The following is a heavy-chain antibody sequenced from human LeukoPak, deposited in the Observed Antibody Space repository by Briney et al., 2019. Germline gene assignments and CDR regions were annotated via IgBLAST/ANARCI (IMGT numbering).Heavy chain of an antibody. CDR1: GDSISSSY. CDR3: ARRVTEGIPVNEGNWFDP. Sequence: AETLSLTCTVSGDSISSSYWSCIRQSPGKGLEWIGRIYKDGSTIYNPSLKSRVAISIDPSRNQFSLKLTSVTAADTAVYYCARRVTEGIPVNEGNWFDPWGQGTLVTVSS. D-gene: IGHD2-2*01. J-gene: IGHJ5*02. V-gene: IGHV4-59*08. CDR2: IYKDGST.